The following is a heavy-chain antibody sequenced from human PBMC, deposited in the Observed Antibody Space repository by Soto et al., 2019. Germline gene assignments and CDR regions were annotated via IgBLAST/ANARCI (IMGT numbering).Heavy chain of an antibody. V-gene: IGHV1-2*04. CDR3: ARGPSGGAVGRTSWAFDY. CDR1: GYTFTGYY. J-gene: IGHJ4*02. D-gene: IGHD1-1*01. CDR2: INPNSGGT. Sequence: ASVKVSCKASGYTFTGYYMHWVRRAPGQGLGWMGWINPNSGGTNYAQKFQGWVTMTRDTSISTSYMELSRLRSDDTAVYYCARGPSGGAVGRTSWAFDYLGQGTLVTVSS.